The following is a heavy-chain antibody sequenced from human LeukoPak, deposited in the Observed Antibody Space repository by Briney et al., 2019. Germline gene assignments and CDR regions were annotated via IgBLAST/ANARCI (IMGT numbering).Heavy chain of an antibody. CDR3: ARLRCDVGDCYSAGQNF. CDR2: INSDGSST. Sequence: PGGSLRLSCAASGFTFTTYWMHWVRQAPGQGLVWVSRINSDGSSTSYADSVKGRFSISRDNARNTLYLLMNSLRAEDTAVYFCARLRCDVGDCYSAGQNFWGQGTLVTVSS. J-gene: IGHJ4*02. D-gene: IGHD2-21*02. V-gene: IGHV3-74*01. CDR1: GFTFTTYW.